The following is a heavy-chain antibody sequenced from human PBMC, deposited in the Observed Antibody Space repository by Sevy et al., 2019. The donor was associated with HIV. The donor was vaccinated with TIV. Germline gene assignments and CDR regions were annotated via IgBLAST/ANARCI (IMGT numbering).Heavy chain of an antibody. D-gene: IGHD7-27*01. V-gene: IGHV4-4*07. Sequence: SETLSLTCTVSGDSFSSYFWAWIRQPAGKGLEWIGRINTSGSTNYNPSLKCRVTMTVDTSKGQFSLKVTSLTAADTAIYFCARSNWVTATNGFSKSYYFDYWGQGSLVTVSS. CDR1: GDSFSSYF. CDR2: INTSGST. CDR3: ARSNWVTATNGFSKSYYFDY. J-gene: IGHJ4*02.